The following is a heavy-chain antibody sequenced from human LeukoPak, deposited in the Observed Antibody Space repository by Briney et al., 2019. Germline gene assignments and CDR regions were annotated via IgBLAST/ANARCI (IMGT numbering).Heavy chain of an antibody. CDR1: GGSISSYS. Sequence: SETLPLTCTVSGGSISSYSWSWIRQPPGKGLEWIGYIYYSGSTNYNPSLKSRVTMSVDTSKNQFSLKLNSVTAADTAVYYCASLANWNYVYWGQGTLVTVSS. V-gene: IGHV4-59*01. J-gene: IGHJ4*02. D-gene: IGHD1-7*01. CDR2: IYYSGST. CDR3: ASLANWNYVY.